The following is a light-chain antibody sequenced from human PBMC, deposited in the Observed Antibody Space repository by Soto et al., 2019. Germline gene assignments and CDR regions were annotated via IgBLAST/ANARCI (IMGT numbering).Light chain of an antibody. Sequence: EIVLTQSPATLSLSPGERATLSCRASQSVNKYLAWYQKKPGQAPRLLIYDASNSATGIPARFSGSGSRTDFTLTISSLEPEDFAVYYCQQHLDWPPITFGQGTRLEIK. J-gene: IGKJ5*01. V-gene: IGKV3-11*01. CDR2: DAS. CDR3: QQHLDWPPIT. CDR1: QSVNKY.